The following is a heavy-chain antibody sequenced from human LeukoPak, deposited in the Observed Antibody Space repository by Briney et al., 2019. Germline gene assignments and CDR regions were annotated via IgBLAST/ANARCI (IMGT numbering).Heavy chain of an antibody. Sequence: ASVKVSCKASGYTFTCYYMHWVRQAPGQGLEWMGWINPNSGGTNYAQKFQGRVTMTRDTSISTAYMELSRLRSDDTAVYYCARGDSITMVRGVIIRSSFYYYMDVWGKGTTVTVSS. D-gene: IGHD3-10*01. V-gene: IGHV1-2*02. CDR2: INPNSGGT. J-gene: IGHJ6*03. CDR1: GYTFTCYY. CDR3: ARGDSITMVRGVIIRSSFYYYMDV.